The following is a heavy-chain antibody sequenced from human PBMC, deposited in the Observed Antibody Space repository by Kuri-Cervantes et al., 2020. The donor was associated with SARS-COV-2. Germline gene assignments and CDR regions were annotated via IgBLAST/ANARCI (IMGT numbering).Heavy chain of an antibody. CDR1: GFTFSSYS. D-gene: IGHD6-13*01. J-gene: IGHJ6*02. V-gene: IGHV3-33*01. CDR2: IWCDGSNK. CDR3: ARDIKGKTAAGTVFYYYYYGMDV. Sequence: GGSLRLSCAASGFTFSSYSMHWVRQAPGKGLEWVAVIWCDGSNKYYADSVKGRFTISRDNSKNTLYLQMNSLRAEDTAVYYCARDIKGKTAAGTVFYYYYYGMDVWGQGTTVTVSS.